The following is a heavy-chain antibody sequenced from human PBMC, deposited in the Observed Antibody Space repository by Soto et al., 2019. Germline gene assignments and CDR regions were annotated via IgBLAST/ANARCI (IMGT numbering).Heavy chain of an antibody. CDR3: ARWSYLDY. Sequence: GGSLRLSCAASGFSFGSYALSWVRQAPGKGLEWVPTISGSDGKTFYADSVRGRFSISRDTSQSTLYLQMNSLRADDTAMYYCARWSYLDYWGQGTRVTVSS. CDR2: ISGSDGKT. J-gene: IGHJ4*02. V-gene: IGHV3-23*01. CDR1: GFSFGSYA. D-gene: IGHD3-3*01.